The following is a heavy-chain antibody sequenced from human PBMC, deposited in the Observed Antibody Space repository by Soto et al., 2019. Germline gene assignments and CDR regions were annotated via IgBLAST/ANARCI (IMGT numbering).Heavy chain of an antibody. D-gene: IGHD2-21*01. CDR2: ISSSGSTI. CDR3: ARGRGYCGGTNCYLDY. CDR1: GFSFSSHS. J-gene: IGHJ4*02. V-gene: IGHV3-48*02. Sequence: RGSLRLSCAASGFSFSSHSMKWVRQAPGKGLEWVSYISSSGSTIYYADSVKGRFTISRDNAKNSLYLQMNSLRDDDTAVYYCARGRGYCGGTNCYLDYWGQGALVTVSS.